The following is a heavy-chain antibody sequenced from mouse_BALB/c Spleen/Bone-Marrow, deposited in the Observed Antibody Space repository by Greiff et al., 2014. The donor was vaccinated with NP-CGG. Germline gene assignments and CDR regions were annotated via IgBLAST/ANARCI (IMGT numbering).Heavy chain of an antibody. J-gene: IGHJ1*01. V-gene: IGHV2-6-7*01. CDR3: ARGSLLYYGGSYWYFDV. CDR2: IWGDGST. Sequence: VQLVESGPGLVAPSQSLSITCTVSGFSLTAYGLNWVRQPPRKGLEWLGVIWGDGSTDYNSALKSRLSISKGNSKSQVFLKMNSLQTDDTARYYCARGSLLYYGGSYWYFDVWGAGTTVTVSS. D-gene: IGHD1-1*01. CDR1: GFSLTAYG.